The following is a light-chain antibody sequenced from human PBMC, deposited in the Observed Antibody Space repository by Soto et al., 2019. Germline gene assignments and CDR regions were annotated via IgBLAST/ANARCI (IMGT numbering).Light chain of an antibody. J-gene: IGKJ1*01. CDR1: QSVSSN. CDR3: QQYNKWPRT. Sequence: EIVMTQSPATLSVSPGERATLSCRASQSVSSNLAWYSQIPGQAPRLLIYAASTRATDIPARFSGSGSGTEFTLTISSLQSEDFAVYYWQQYNKWPRTFGQGTKV. CDR2: AAS. V-gene: IGKV3-15*01.